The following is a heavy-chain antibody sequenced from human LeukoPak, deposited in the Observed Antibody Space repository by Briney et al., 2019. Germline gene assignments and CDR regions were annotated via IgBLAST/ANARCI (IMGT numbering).Heavy chain of an antibody. V-gene: IGHV4-59*02. Sequence: PSETLSLTCTVSGGSVDTYYWSWIRQPLGKGLEWIGYIHYSGSTNYNPSLKSRVSISVDTSKNLFSLQLNSVTAADTAVYYCARDIGDDYTNWFDPWGQGTLVTVSS. CDR2: IHYSGST. J-gene: IGHJ5*02. D-gene: IGHD5-24*01. CDR1: GGSVDTYY. CDR3: ARDIGDDYTNWFDP.